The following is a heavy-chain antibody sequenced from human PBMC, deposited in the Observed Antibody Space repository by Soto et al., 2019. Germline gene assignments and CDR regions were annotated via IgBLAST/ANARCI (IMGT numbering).Heavy chain of an antibody. CDR2: IYWDDSK. CDR3: AHKGPEDWPLDY. J-gene: IGHJ4*02. D-gene: IGHD3-9*01. CDR1: GFSLSTSGVG. Sequence: QITLKESGPTLVRPTQTLTLTCAFSGFSLSTSGVGVGWIRQPPGKALEWLAVIYWDDSKHYSPSLRSRLTITKDPSNNQVVLTMPNMDPMDTGTYYCAHKGPEDWPLDYWGQGTLVTVSS. V-gene: IGHV2-5*02.